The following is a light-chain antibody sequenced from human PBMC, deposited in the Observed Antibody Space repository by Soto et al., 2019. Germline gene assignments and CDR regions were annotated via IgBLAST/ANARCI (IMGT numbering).Light chain of an antibody. J-gene: IGKJ1*01. CDR2: KAS. Sequence: DIQMTQSPSTLSASVGDRVTITFRASQSISSWLVWYQQKPGKAPKLLIYKASSLKSGVPSRFSGSGSGTEFTLTISSLQPDDFATYYCQHYNSYSEAFGQGTKVDIK. V-gene: IGKV1-5*03. CDR3: QHYNSYSEA. CDR1: QSISSW.